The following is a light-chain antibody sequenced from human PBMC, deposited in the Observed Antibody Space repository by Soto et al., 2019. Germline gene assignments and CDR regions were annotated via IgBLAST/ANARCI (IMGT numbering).Light chain of an antibody. CDR2: EVS. Sequence: SALTQPASVSGSPGQSTTISCTGTSSDVGGYNYVSWYQQHPGKAPKLMIYEVSNRPSGVSNRFSGSKSGNTASLTISGLQAADEADYYCSLYTSENTYVFGTGTKVTVL. J-gene: IGLJ1*01. V-gene: IGLV2-14*01. CDR1: SSDVGGYNY. CDR3: SLYTSENTYV.